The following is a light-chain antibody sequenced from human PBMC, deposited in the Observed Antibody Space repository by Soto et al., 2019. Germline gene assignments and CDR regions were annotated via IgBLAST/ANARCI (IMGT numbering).Light chain of an antibody. Sequence: QSALTQPASVSGSPGQSITISCTGTSSDIGGYDYVSWYQQRPGKAPNLMIYEVRYRPSGVSNRFSGSKSGNTASLTISGLQAEDESDYYCCSYTRTSNHYFFGSGTKVTVL. CDR3: CSYTRTSNHYF. CDR2: EVR. CDR1: SSDIGGYDY. J-gene: IGLJ1*01. V-gene: IGLV2-14*01.